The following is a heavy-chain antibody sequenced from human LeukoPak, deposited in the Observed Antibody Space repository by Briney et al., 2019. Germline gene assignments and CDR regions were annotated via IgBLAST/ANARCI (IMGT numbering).Heavy chain of an antibody. CDR2: IYYSGST. J-gene: IGHJ5*02. Sequence: SETLSLTCTVSGGSISSYYWSWIRQPPGKGLEWIGYIYYSGSTNYNPSLKSRVTISVDTSKNQFSLKLSSVTAADPAVYYCARDTGADHWFDPWGQGTLVTVSS. CDR3: ARDTGADHWFDP. D-gene: IGHD4-11*01. CDR1: GGSISSYY. V-gene: IGHV4-59*01.